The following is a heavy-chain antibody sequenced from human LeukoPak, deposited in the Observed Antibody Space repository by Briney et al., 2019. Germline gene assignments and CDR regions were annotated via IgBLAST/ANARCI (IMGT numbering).Heavy chain of an antibody. J-gene: IGHJ6*03. CDR2: ISYDGSNK. V-gene: IGHV3-30-3*01. Sequence: PGRSLRLSCAASGFTFSSYAMHWVRQAPGKGLEWVAVISYDGSNKYYADSVKGRFTISRDNSKNTLYLQMNSLRAEDTAVYYCAWSPYYYYMDVWGKGTTVTVSS. CDR3: AWSPYYYYMDV. CDR1: GFTFSSYA. D-gene: IGHD3-3*01.